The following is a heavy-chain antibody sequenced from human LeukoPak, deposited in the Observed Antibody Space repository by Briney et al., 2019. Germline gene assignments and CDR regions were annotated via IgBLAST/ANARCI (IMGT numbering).Heavy chain of an antibody. CDR1: KFTFSSFS. CDR2: VKQDGSER. CDR3: ARDFIYGAGKEAFDI. D-gene: IGHD3-10*01. J-gene: IGHJ3*02. V-gene: IGHV3-7*01. Sequence: GGSLRLSCAASKFTFSSFSMSWVRQAPGKGLEWVANVKQDGSERIHVDSTKGRFTISRDNARSTIYLQMNSLRVEDTAVYYCARDFIYGAGKEAFDIWGQGTMLIVSS.